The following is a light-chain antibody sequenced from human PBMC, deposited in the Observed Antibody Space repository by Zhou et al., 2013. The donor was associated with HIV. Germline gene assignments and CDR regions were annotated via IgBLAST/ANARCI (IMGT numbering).Light chain of an antibody. CDR3: QQRGGWPLT. V-gene: IGKV3-11*01. CDR1: ETVGLS. CDR2: DTS. J-gene: IGKJ4*01. Sequence: EILLTQSPATLSLSPGERVTLSCRASETVGLSLAWYQQRPGQAPRLLIYDTSDRAPDVPARFTGGGSGTDFTLIISSLQPEDFAIYYCQQRGGWPLTFGGGTKVEIK.